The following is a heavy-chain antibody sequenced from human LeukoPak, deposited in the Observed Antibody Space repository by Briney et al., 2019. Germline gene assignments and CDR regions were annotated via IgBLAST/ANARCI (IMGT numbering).Heavy chain of an antibody. V-gene: IGHV4-30-2*01. CDR1: GGSISSGGYS. Sequence: SETLSLTCAVSGGSISSGGYSWSWLRQPPGKGLEWIGYIYHSGSTYYNPSLKSRVTISVDRSKHQFSLKLSSVPAADTAVYYCARGAGYCSGGSCYYYYYGMDVWGQGTTVTVSS. CDR3: ARGAGYCSGGSCYYYYYGMDV. J-gene: IGHJ6*02. D-gene: IGHD2-15*01. CDR2: IYHSGST.